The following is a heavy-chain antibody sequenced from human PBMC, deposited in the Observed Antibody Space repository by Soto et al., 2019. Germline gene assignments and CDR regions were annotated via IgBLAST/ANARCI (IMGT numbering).Heavy chain of an antibody. CDR1: GYTFTSYC. J-gene: IGHJ3*02. CDR3: ARPGGTYYYDSSDMKDAFDI. CDR2: INPSGGST. Sequence: ASVKVSCKASGYTFTSYCMHWVRQAPGQGLEWMGIINPSGGSTSYAQKFQGRVTMTRDTSTSTVYMELSSLRSEDTAVYYCARPGGTYYYDSSDMKDAFDIWGQ. D-gene: IGHD3-22*01. V-gene: IGHV1-46*03.